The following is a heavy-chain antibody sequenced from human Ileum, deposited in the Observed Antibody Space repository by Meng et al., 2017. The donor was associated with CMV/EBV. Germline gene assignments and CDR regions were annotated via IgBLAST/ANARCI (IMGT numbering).Heavy chain of an antibody. CDR2: ITGDSRST. D-gene: IGHD3-16*01. CDR3: AKGQQLGDS. J-gene: IGHJ4*02. CDR1: GFIFGSDT. V-gene: IGHV3-23*01. Sequence: LSCAASGFIFGSDTMTWVRQAPGKGLEWVSLITGDSRSTSYAASVQGRFTISRDNSKSTLYLQMNNLRPEDTAVYFCAKGQQLGDSWGQGTLVTVSS.